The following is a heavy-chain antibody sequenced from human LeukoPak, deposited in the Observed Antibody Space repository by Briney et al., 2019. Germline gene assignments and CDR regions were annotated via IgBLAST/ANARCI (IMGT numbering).Heavy chain of an antibody. CDR3: ARDSPLYYYDSSGYYYFRPFDY. Sequence: ASVKVSCKASGYTFTSYGISWVRQAPGQGLEWMGWISAYNGNTNYAQKLQGRVTMTTDTSTSTAYMELRSLRSDGTAVYYCARDSPLYYYDSSGYYYFRPFDYWGQGTLVTVSS. V-gene: IGHV1-18*01. CDR2: ISAYNGNT. J-gene: IGHJ4*02. D-gene: IGHD3-22*01. CDR1: GYTFTSYG.